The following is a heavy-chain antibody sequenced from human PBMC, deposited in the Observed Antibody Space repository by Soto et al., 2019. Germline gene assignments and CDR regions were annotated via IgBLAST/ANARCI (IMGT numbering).Heavy chain of an antibody. CDR3: ARGHYDFWSGYPIPYYYYGMDV. Sequence: SVKVSCKASGGTFSNYAITWVRQAPGQGLEWMGTIIPIFGTANYAQKFQGRVTITADESTSTAYMELSSLRSEDTAVYYCARGHYDFWSGYPIPYYYYGMDVWGRGTTVTVSS. V-gene: IGHV1-69*13. CDR1: GGTFSNYA. D-gene: IGHD3-3*01. J-gene: IGHJ6*02. CDR2: IIPIFGTA.